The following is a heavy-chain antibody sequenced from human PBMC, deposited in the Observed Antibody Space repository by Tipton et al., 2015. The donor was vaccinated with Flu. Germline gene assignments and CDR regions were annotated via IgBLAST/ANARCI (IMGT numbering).Heavy chain of an antibody. D-gene: IGHD3-9*01. CDR3: ARDQGGRVLRYFDWSRGGMDV. Sequence: GSLRLSCAASGFTFSSYEMNWVRQAPGKGLEWVSYISSSGSTIYYADSVKGRFTISRDNAKNSLYLQMNSLRAEDTAVYYCARDQGGRVLRYFDWSRGGMDVWGQGTTVTVSS. V-gene: IGHV3-48*03. J-gene: IGHJ6*02. CDR2: ISSSGSTI. CDR1: GFTFSSYE.